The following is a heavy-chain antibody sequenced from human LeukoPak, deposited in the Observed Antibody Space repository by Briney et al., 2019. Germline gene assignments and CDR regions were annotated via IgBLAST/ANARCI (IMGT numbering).Heavy chain of an antibody. V-gene: IGHV3-48*04. CDR1: GFTFSGFS. J-gene: IGHJ4*02. Sequence: GGSLRLSCAASGFTFSGFSMNWVRQAPGRGLEWVSYISSGSSTIYYADSVKGRFTISRDNAKNSLYLQMNSLRAEDTAVYYCASIPRTVAGRGISDYWGQGTLVTVSS. CDR2: ISSGSSTI. CDR3: ASIPRTVAGRGISDY. D-gene: IGHD6-19*01.